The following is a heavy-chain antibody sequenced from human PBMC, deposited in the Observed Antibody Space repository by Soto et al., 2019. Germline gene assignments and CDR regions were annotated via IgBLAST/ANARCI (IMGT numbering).Heavy chain of an antibody. CDR2: IYYSGST. D-gene: IGHD3-10*01. CDR1: GGSISSGGYY. J-gene: IGHJ4*02. Sequence: QVQLQESGPGLVKPSQTLSLTCTVSGGSISSGGYYWSWIRQHPGKGLEWIGYIYYSGSTYYNPSLKSRVTISVDTSKNPFSLKLSSVTAADTAVYYCARDRYGSGSPPFDYWGQGTLVTVSS. V-gene: IGHV4-31*03. CDR3: ARDRYGSGSPPFDY.